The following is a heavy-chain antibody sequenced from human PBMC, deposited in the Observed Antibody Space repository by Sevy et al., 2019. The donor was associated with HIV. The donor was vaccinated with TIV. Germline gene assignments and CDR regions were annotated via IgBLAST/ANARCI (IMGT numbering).Heavy chain of an antibody. J-gene: IGHJ3*02. D-gene: IGHD6-13*01. CDR1: GASIRDSSYY. CDR3: ARSMEQQLDAFDI. Sequence: SETLSLTCTVSGASIRDSSYYWAWIRQPPEKGLEWIGNIYSYGETYYNSSLKSRVTISVDTSKNQFSLSSTSVTAADTAIYFCARSMEQQLDAFDIWGQGTMVTVSS. CDR2: IYSYGET. V-gene: IGHV4-39*01.